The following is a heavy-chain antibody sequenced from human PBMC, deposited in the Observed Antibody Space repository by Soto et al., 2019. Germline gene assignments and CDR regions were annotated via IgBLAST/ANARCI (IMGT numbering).Heavy chain of an antibody. Sequence: SETLSLTCAVYGGSFSGYYWSWIRQPPGKGLEWIGEINHSGSTNYNPSLKSRVTISVDTSKNQFSLKLSSVTAADTAVYCCARRGYCSSTSCYTSFDFQHWGQGTLVTVSS. CDR2: INHSGST. D-gene: IGHD2-2*02. CDR1: GGSFSGYY. V-gene: IGHV4-34*01. J-gene: IGHJ1*01. CDR3: ARRGYCSSTSCYTSFDFQH.